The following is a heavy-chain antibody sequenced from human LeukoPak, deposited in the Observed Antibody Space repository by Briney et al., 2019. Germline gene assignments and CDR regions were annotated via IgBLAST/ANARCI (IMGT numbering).Heavy chain of an antibody. V-gene: IGHV1-2*02. D-gene: IGHD4-23*01. Sequence: ASVKVSCKASGYTFTGYYMHWVRQAPGQGLEWMGWINPNSGGTNYAQKFQGRVTMTRDTSISTAYMELSRLRSDDTAVYYCARPLNYGGNTDFDYWGQGTLVTVSS. J-gene: IGHJ4*02. CDR2: INPNSGGT. CDR3: ARPLNYGGNTDFDY. CDR1: GYTFTGYY.